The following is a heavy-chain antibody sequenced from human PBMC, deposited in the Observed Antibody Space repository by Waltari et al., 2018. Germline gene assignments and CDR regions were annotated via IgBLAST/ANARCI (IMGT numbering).Heavy chain of an antibody. V-gene: IGHV1-69*02. CDR3: ASGRFTNIVVVVAADY. D-gene: IGHD2-15*01. J-gene: IGHJ4*02. CDR2: ISPILSRA. Sequence: QVQLVQSGAEVKKPGSSVKVSCKASGGTFSSYTISWVRQAPGQGLEWMGRISPILSRANYAQKFQGRVTITADKSTSTAYMELSSLRSEDTAVYYCASGRFTNIVVVVAADYWGQGTLVTVSS. CDR1: GGTFSSYT.